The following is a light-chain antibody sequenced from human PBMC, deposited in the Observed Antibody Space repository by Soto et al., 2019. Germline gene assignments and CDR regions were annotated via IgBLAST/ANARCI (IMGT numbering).Light chain of an antibody. CDR3: QQYHNWPPLT. Sequence: EIVMTQSPATLSVSPGERVTLSCRASQSINDNVAWYQQKTGQAPRLLMYGATTRGTGIPARFSGSGSGKEFTLTISSLQSEDFAVYYCQQYHNWPPLTFGGGTKVEIK. CDR2: GAT. V-gene: IGKV3-15*01. CDR1: QSINDN. J-gene: IGKJ4*01.